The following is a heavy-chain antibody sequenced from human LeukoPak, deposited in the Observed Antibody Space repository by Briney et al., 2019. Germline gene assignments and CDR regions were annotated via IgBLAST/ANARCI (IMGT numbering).Heavy chain of an antibody. Sequence: GGSLRLSCAASGFTFSSYWMHWVGQAPGKGLVWVSRINSDGSSTSYADSVKGRFTISRDNAKNTLYLQMNSLRAEDTAVYYCARDQMAEELYYYYGMGVWGQGTTVTVSS. D-gene: IGHD5-24*01. V-gene: IGHV3-74*01. CDR2: INSDGSST. CDR1: GFTFSSYW. J-gene: IGHJ6*02. CDR3: ARDQMAEELYYYYGMGV.